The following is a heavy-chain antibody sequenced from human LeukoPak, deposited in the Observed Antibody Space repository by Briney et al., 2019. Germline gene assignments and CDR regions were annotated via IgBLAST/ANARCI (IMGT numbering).Heavy chain of an antibody. CDR3: AKERDTSEWDY. V-gene: IGHV3-23*01. Sequence: GGSLRLSCAASGFNFGSYSMTWVRQAPGKGLEWVSVISADSATTFYADSVKGRFTISRDNAKNTVFLQMSSLRAEDTALYYCAKERDTSEWDYWGQGTLVTVSS. CDR2: ISADSATT. CDR1: GFNFGSYS. J-gene: IGHJ4*02. D-gene: IGHD5-18*01.